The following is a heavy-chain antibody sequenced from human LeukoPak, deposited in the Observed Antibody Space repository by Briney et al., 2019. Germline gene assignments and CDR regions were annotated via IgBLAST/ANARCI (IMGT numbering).Heavy chain of an antibody. Sequence: GGSLRLSCAASGFTFSSYSMNWVRQAPGKGLEWVSSISSSSSYIYYADSVKGRFTISRDNAKNSLYLQMNSLRAEDTAVYYCARVEAPQRWLQLSMHWDYYYGMDVWGQGTTVTVSS. D-gene: IGHD5-24*01. CDR1: GFTFSSYS. CDR3: ARVEAPQRWLQLSMHWDYYYGMDV. CDR2: ISSSSSYI. V-gene: IGHV3-21*01. J-gene: IGHJ6*02.